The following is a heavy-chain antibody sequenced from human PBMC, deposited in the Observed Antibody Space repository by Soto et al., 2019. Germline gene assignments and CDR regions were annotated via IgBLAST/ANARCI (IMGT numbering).Heavy chain of an antibody. V-gene: IGHV4-31*03. D-gene: IGHD2-8*02. CDR3: ARGGVYFDY. CDR2: SRYRGSS. CDR1: GGSISIGAGY. Sequence: SETLSLTCTVSGGSISIGAGYWSWIRQRPGKGLEWIGYSRYRGSSYYNPSLKSRVTISVDTSKSQFSLNLTSVTAADTAMYYCARGGVYFDYWGQGTLVTVSS. J-gene: IGHJ4*02.